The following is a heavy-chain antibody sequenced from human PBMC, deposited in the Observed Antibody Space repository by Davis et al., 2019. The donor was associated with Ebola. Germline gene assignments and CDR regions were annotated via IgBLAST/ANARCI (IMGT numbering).Heavy chain of an antibody. CDR1: GGTFSSYA. CDR3: ARGKTVAGTRGLSWFDP. Sequence: SVKVSCKASGGTFSSYAISWVRQAPGQGLEWMGRIIPILGIANYAQKFQGRVTITRDTSASTAYMELSSLRSEDTAVFYCARGKTVAGTRGLSWFDPWGPGTLVTVSS. J-gene: IGHJ5*02. V-gene: IGHV1-69*04. D-gene: IGHD6-19*01. CDR2: IIPILGIA.